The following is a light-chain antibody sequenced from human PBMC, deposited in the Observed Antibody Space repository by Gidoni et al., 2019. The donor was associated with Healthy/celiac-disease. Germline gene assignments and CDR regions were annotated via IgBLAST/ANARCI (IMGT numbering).Light chain of an antibody. J-gene: IGKJ2*01. Sequence: DLVMTQSPDSLAVSLGERATINCKSSQSVLYSSNNKNYLAWYQQKPGQPPKLLIYWASTRESGVPDRFSGSGSGTDFTLTISSLQAEDVAVYYCQQYYSTPMYTFXXXTKLEIK. V-gene: IGKV4-1*01. CDR1: QSVLYSSNNKNY. CDR3: QQYYSTPMYT. CDR2: WAS.